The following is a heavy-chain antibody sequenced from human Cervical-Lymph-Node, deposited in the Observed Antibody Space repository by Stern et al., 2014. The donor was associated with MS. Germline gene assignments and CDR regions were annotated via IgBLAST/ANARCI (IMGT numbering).Heavy chain of an antibody. D-gene: IGHD4-11*01. J-gene: IGHJ4*02. CDR1: GFSFTSYW. V-gene: IGHV5-51*01. CDR3: ARQRSGDYPFDY. CDR2: IYPGSYDT. Sequence: QLVQSGGEVKKPGESLKISCTGSGFSFTSYWIGWVRQMPGKGLEWIGIIYPGSYDTRYSPSVQGQVPITADKSNSTAYLQWSSLKASDTAMYYCARQRSGDYPFDYWGQGTLVTVSS.